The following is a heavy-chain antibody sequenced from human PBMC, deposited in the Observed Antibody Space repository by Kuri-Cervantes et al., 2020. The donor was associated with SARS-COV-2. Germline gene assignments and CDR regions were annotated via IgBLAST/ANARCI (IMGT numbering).Heavy chain of an antibody. J-gene: IGHJ6*03. CDR3: AKVNDFRRGTYYYYMDV. CDR2: ISGDGGST. D-gene: IGHD3-3*01. CDR1: GFTFDDYT. V-gene: IGHV3-43*02. Sequence: GESLKIPCAASGFTFDDYTMHWVRQAPGKGLEWVSLISGDGGSTYYADSVKGRFTISRDNSKNSLYLQMNSLRTEDTALYYCAKVNDFRRGTYYYYMDVWGKGTTVTVSS.